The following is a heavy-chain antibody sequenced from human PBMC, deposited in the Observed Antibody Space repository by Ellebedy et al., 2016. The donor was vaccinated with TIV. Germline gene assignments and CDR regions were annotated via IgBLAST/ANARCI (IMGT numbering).Heavy chain of an antibody. CDR2: IKPDGSEN. J-gene: IGHJ4*02. V-gene: IGHV3-7*03. CDR1: GFTFRSYA. Sequence: GESLKISCAASGFTFRSYAVHWVRQAPGKGLEWVANIKPDGSENAYVDSVKGRFTISRDNSKNTLYLQMNSLRAEDTAVYYCAKGKAPNSFDYWGQGTLVTVSS. CDR3: AKGKAPNSFDY.